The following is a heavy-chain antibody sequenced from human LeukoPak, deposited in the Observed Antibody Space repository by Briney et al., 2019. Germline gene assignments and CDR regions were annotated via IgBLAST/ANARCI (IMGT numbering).Heavy chain of an antibody. Sequence: PSGTLSLTCAVSGGSISSSNWWSWVRQPPGKGLEWIGEIYHSGSTNYNPSLKSRVTISVDKSKNQFSLKLSSVTAADTAVYYCARLTYYYDSSGYYPRFFDFWGQGTLVTVSS. J-gene: IGHJ4*02. CDR1: GGSISSSNW. V-gene: IGHV4-4*02. CDR2: IYHSGST. D-gene: IGHD3-22*01. CDR3: ARLTYYYDSSGYYPRFFDF.